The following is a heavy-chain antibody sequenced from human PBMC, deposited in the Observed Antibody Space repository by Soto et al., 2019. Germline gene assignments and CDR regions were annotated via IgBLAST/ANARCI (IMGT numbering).Heavy chain of an antibody. V-gene: IGHV4-31*03. Sequence: SETLSLACSASGSSLTGDSFILSLLRVLPRKGLEWIVYIYYSGTTYYNPSLRSRVMMSVDTSKNQFSLNLSSVTAADTAVYYCARDHKWDGMDVWGQGTTVTVS. CDR3: ARDHKWDGMDV. J-gene: IGHJ6*02. CDR1: GSSLTGDSFI. D-gene: IGHD1-26*01. CDR2: IYYSGTT.